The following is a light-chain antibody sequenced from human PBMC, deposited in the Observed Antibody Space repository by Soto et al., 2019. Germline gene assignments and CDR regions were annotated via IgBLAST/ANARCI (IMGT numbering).Light chain of an antibody. CDR3: QQYNNWPSAT. CDR1: QSVSSN. CDR2: GAS. V-gene: IGKV3-15*01. Sequence: EIVMTQSPATLSVSLGERATLSCRASQSVSSNLAWYQQKPGQAPRLLIYGASTRATGIPARFSGSGSGTEFTLTISSRQSEDFAVYYCQQYNNWPSATFGQGTKVEIK. J-gene: IGKJ1*01.